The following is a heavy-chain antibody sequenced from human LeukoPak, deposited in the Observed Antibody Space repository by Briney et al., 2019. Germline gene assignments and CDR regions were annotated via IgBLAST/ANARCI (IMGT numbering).Heavy chain of an antibody. J-gene: IGHJ4*02. D-gene: IGHD3-3*01. V-gene: IGHV3-21*01. CDR2: ISSSSSYI. CDR1: GLTFSSYS. Sequence: PGGSLRLSCAASGLTFSSYSMNWVRQAPGKGLEWVSSISSSSSYIYYADSVKGRFTISRDNAKNSLYLQMNSLRAEDTAVYYCARATDRHLLAIDYWGQGTLVTVSS. CDR3: ARATDRHLLAIDY.